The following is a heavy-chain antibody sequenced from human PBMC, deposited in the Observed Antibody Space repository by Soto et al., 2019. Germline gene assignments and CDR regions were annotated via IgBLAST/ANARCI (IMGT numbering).Heavy chain of an antibody. J-gene: IGHJ6*02. CDR3: ARDQGIVVVPAAPRDYYYGMDV. V-gene: IGHV1-69*13. D-gene: IGHD2-2*01. CDR2: IIPIFGTA. CDR1: GGTFSSYA. Sequence: SVKVCCKASGGTFSSYAISWVRQAPGQGLEWMGGIIPIFGTANYAQKFQGRVTITADESTSTAYMELSSLRSEDTAVYYCARDQGIVVVPAAPRDYYYGMDVWGQGTTVTVSS.